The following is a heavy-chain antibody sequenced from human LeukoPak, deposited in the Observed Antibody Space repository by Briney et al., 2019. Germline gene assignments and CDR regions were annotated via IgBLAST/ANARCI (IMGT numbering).Heavy chain of an antibody. J-gene: IGHJ3*02. Sequence: GGSLRLSCAVSGFTFDDYAMHWVRQAPGKGLEWVSGISWNSVNIGYADSVKGRFTISRDNAKNSLHLQMNSLRPEDMALYYCAKDVAARPVFSGFHAFDIWGQGTMVTVSS. V-gene: IGHV3-9*03. D-gene: IGHD6-6*01. CDR3: AKDVAARPVFSGFHAFDI. CDR1: GFTFDDYA. CDR2: ISWNSVNI.